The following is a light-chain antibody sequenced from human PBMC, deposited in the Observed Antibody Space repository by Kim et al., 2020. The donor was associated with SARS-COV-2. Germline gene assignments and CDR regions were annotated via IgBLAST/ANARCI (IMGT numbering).Light chain of an antibody. Sequence: SSELTQDPAVSVALGQTVRITCQGDSLRNYYATWYQQRPGQAPVLVLYGKYNRPSGIPDRFSGSASGNTASLTITGAQAEDEADYYCNSRDSSGAHVVFG. CDR2: GKY. CDR1: SLRNYY. V-gene: IGLV3-19*01. J-gene: IGLJ3*02. CDR3: NSRDSSGAHVV.